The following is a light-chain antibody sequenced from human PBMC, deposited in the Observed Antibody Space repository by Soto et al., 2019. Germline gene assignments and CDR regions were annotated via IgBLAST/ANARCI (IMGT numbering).Light chain of an antibody. CDR1: QDIRND. V-gene: IGKV1-17*01. Sequence: DIQMTQSPSSLSASVGDRVTITCRASQDIRNDLGWYQQKPGKAPKRLIYAASSLESGVPSRFSGRVSATHFTLTISSLQPEDCATYSCLQHHSVHFTFGPGTKVDIK. J-gene: IGKJ3*01. CDR2: AAS. CDR3: LQHHSVHFT.